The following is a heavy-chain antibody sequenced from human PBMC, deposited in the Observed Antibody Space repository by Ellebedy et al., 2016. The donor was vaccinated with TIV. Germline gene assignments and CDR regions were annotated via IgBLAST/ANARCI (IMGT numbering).Heavy chain of an antibody. CDR2: INPKSGGI. CDR3: ASKRCGGANCHLPTFDD. D-gene: IGHD2-21*01. J-gene: IGHJ4*02. Sequence: ASVKVSXXTSGHTLPNFYMHWVRQAPAQGLEWMGCINPKSGGINYAPKFQGRVTLITDTSISTAYMELSSLSSDDTAVYYCASKRCGGANCHLPTFDDWGQGTLVTVSS. CDR1: GHTLPNFY. V-gene: IGHV1-2*02.